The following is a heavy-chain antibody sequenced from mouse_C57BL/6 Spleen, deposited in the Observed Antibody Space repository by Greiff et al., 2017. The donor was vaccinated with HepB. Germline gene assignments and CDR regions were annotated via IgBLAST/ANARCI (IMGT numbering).Heavy chain of an antibody. D-gene: IGHD1-1*01. Sequence: QVQLKQSGAELVKPGASVKLSCKASGYTFTEYTIHWVKQRSGQGLEWIGWFYPGSGSIKYNEKFKDKATLTADKSSSTVYMELSRLTSEDSAVYFCARHEEGTYGSSHYYAMDYWGQGTSVTVSS. J-gene: IGHJ4*01. CDR3: ARHEEGTYGSSHYYAMDY. V-gene: IGHV1-62-2*01. CDR2: FYPGSGSI. CDR1: GYTFTEYT.